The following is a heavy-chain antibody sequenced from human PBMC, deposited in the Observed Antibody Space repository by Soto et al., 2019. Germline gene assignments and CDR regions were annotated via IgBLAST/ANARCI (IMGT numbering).Heavy chain of an antibody. D-gene: IGHD3-22*01. V-gene: IGHV1-46*01. Sequence: QVQLVQSGAEVKKPGASVRVSCKASGYPFTGHYMHWVRQAPGQGLEWMGLINPSGDFTIYAPKFQGRATMTRATSKSTDYMELSSLRSEDTAVYYCARDNSVYDLTWWFDPWGQGTLVTVSS. J-gene: IGHJ5*02. CDR3: ARDNSVYDLTWWFDP. CDR1: GYPFTGHY. CDR2: INPSGDFT.